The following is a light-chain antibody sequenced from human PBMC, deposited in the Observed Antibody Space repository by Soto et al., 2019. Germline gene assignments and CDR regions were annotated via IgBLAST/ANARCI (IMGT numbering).Light chain of an antibody. CDR1: QSVNLN. CDR3: QKYDRAPFT. Sequence: EIMMTQSPGTLSVSPGEGATLSCTASQSVNLNLAWYQQKPGQPPRLLLYGASTRATGIPVRFRGSGSGTEFTLTINGLLPEDVATYYCQKYDRAPFTFGPGTKVDFK. CDR2: GAS. V-gene: IGKV3-15*01. J-gene: IGKJ3*01.